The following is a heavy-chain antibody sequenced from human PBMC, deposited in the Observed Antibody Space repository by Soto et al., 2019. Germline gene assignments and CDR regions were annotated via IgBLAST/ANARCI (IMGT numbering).Heavy chain of an antibody. CDR1: GYIFTAYY. CDR2: INPDSGGT. CDR3: ARALSFGSGTFDY. Sequence: ASVKVSCKASGYIFTAYYIHWVRPAPGQGLEWMGCINPDSGGTNYAQNFQGRVTMTRDTSIRTAYMELSGLRYDGTAVYYCARALSFGSGTFDYWGQGTLVTVSS. V-gene: IGHV1-2*02. D-gene: IGHD1-26*01. J-gene: IGHJ4*02.